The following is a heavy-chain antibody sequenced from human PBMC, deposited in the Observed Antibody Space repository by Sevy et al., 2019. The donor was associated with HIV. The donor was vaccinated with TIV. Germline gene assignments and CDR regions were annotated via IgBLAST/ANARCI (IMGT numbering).Heavy chain of an antibody. J-gene: IGHJ4*02. CDR2: VDNDGSGT. V-gene: IGHV3-74*01. CDR3: TRDMYGIDY. D-gene: IGHD2-8*01. CDR1: GFTFTNYW. Sequence: GGSLRLSCAASGFTFTNYWMHWVRQAPGKGLVWVLCVDNDGSGTNYADSVKGRFTISRDNAKNTVYLQMNSLRAEDTAVYYCTRDMYGIDYWGQGTLVTVSS.